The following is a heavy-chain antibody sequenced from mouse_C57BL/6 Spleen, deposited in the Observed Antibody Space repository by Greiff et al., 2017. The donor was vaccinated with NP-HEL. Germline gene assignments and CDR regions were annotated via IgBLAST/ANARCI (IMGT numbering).Heavy chain of an antibody. CDR1: GYTFTSYW. D-gene: IGHD1-1*01. CDR3: ARGYYGSSYDDFDY. V-gene: IGHV1-52*01. Sequence: VQLQQPGAELVRPGSSVKLSCKASGYTFTSYWMHWVKQRPIQGLEWIGNIDPSDSETHYNQKFKDKATLTVDKSSSTAYMQLSSLTSEDSAVYYCARGYYGSSYDDFDYWGQGTTLTVSS. CDR2: IDPSDSET. J-gene: IGHJ2*01.